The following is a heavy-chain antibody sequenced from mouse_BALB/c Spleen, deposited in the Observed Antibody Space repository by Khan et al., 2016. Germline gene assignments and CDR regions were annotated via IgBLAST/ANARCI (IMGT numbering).Heavy chain of an antibody. V-gene: IGHV5-6-5*01. CDR2: INSGGGN. CDR1: GFTFSSYA. J-gene: IGHJ2*01. Sequence: EVELVESGGGLVKPGGSLKLSCAASGFTFSSYAMSWVSQTPEQGLEWVASINSGGGNYYRDSGQGRYTICRDNARSIMNLQMRSMRTEDTAVYYCAREDYGNYGDYLDYWGQGTTLTVSS. CDR3: AREDYGNYGDYLDY. D-gene: IGHD2-1*01.